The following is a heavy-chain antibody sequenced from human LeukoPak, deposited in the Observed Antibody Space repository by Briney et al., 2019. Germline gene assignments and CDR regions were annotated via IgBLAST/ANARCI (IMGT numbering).Heavy chain of an antibody. D-gene: IGHD6-19*01. V-gene: IGHV1-58*02. Sequence: SVKVSCKASGFTFTSSAMQWVRQARGQRLEWIGWIVVGSGNTNYAQKFQERVTITRDMSTGTAYMELSSLRSEDTAVYYCAAGLAPGSGCMRDWGQGTLVTVSS. CDR1: GFTFTSSA. CDR3: AAGLAPGSGCMRD. CDR2: IVVGSGNT. J-gene: IGHJ4*02.